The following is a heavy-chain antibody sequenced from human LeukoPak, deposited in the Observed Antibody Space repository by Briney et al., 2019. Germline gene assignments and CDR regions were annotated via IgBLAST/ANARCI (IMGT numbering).Heavy chain of an antibody. Sequence: SETLSLTCAVYGGSFSGYYWSWIRQPPGKGLEWIGEINHSGSTNYNPSLKSRVTISVDTSKNQFSLKLGSVTAADTAVYYCARDPLRYFDWQLGGGDYWGQGTLVTVSS. D-gene: IGHD3-9*01. J-gene: IGHJ4*02. CDR1: GGSFSGYY. CDR2: INHSGST. CDR3: ARDPLRYFDWQLGGGDY. V-gene: IGHV4-34*01.